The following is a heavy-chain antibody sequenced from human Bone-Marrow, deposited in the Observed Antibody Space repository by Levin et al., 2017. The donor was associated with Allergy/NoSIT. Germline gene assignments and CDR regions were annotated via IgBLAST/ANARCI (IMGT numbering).Heavy chain of an antibody. CDR2: INSDGSST. J-gene: IGHJ4*02. CDR1: GFTFSSYW. Sequence: GGSLRLSCAASGFTFSSYWMHWVRQAPGKGLVWVSRINSDGSSTSYADSVKGRFTISRDNAKNTLYLQMNSLRAEDTAVYYCARGAGRFSIDYWGQGTLVTVSS. D-gene: IGHD3-3*01. V-gene: IGHV3-74*01. CDR3: ARGAGRFSIDY.